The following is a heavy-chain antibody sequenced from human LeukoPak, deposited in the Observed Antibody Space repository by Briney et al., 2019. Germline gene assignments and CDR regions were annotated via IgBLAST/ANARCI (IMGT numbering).Heavy chain of an antibody. CDR1: GGSISSYY. CDR3: ARANPKPLDY. CDR2: IYYSGST. V-gene: IGHV4-59*12. Sequence: PSETLSLTCTVSGGSISSYYWSWIRQPPGKGLEWIGYIYYSGSTNYNPSLKSRVTISVDTSKNQFSLKLSSVTAADTAVYYCARANPKPLDYWGQGTLVTVSS. J-gene: IGHJ4*02.